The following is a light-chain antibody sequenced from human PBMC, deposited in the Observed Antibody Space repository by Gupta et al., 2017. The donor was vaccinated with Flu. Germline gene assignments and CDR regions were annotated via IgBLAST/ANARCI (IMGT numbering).Light chain of an antibody. Sequence: SVTISCTGTSSDVGNYDYVSWYQHYPAKPHSLMIYGVTNRPAGVPNRFSGSKSGNTASLAISGHQEEEEANYYCCSDAGTCNFVFGGGTKVTVL. J-gene: IGLJ3*02. V-gene: IGLV2-11*01. CDR2: GVT. CDR1: SSDVGNYDY. CDR3: CSDAGTCNFV.